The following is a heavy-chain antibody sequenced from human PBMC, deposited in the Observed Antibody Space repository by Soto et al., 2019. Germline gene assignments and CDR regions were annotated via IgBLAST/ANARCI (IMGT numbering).Heavy chain of an antibody. Sequence: ASVKVSCKASGGTFSSYAISWVRQAPGQGLEWMGGIIPIFGTANYAQKFQGRVTITADESTSTAYMELSSLRSEDTAVYYCARAKTRDTIFGVVSYYYYGMDVWGQGTTVTVSS. CDR2: IIPIFGTA. J-gene: IGHJ6*02. CDR3: ARAKTRDTIFGVVSYYYYGMDV. V-gene: IGHV1-69*13. D-gene: IGHD3-3*01. CDR1: GGTFSSYA.